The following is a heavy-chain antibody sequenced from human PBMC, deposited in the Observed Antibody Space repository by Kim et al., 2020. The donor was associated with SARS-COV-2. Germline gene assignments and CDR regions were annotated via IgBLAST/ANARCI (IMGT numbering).Heavy chain of an antibody. J-gene: IGHJ4*02. Sequence: PSLKSRVTISVDTSKNQFSLKLSSVTAADTAVYYCARAEWELLPRYYFDYWGQGTLVTVSS. CDR3: ARAEWELLPRYYFDY. D-gene: IGHD1-26*01. V-gene: IGHV4-39*01.